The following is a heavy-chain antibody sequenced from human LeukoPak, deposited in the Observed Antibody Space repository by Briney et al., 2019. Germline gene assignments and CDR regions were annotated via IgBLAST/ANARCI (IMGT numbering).Heavy chain of an antibody. D-gene: IGHD5-18*01. Sequence: GASVKVSCKASGGTFSSYAISWVRQAPGQGLEWMGGIIPIFGTANYAQKFQGRVTITTDESTSTAYMELGSLRSEDTAVYYCARDTGPRYSYGGVYMDVWGKGTTVTVSS. J-gene: IGHJ6*04. CDR1: GGTFSSYA. V-gene: IGHV1-69*05. CDR3: ARDTGPRYSYGGVYMDV. CDR2: IIPIFGTA.